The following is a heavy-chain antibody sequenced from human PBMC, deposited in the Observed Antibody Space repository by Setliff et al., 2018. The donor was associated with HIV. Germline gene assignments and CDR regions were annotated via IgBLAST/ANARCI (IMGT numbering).Heavy chain of an antibody. J-gene: IGHJ3*02. Sequence: GGSLRLSCAASGFTFGTYGMHWVRQAPGKGLEWVAFIRYDDTFKHYVDSVKGRFTISRDNSKNTVSLQMNSLRVEDTAVYYCAKVLPSHTDGAFDIWGQGTMVTVSS. CDR1: GFTFGTYG. CDR2: IRYDDTFK. V-gene: IGHV3-30*02. D-gene: IGHD4-17*01. CDR3: AKVLPSHTDGAFDI.